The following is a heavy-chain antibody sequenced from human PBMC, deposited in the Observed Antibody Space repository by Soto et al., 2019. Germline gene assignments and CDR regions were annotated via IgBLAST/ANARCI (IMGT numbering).Heavy chain of an antibody. Sequence: GASVKVSCKASGYTFTGYYMHWVRQAPGQGLEWMGWINPNSGGTNYAQKFQGWVTMTRDTSISTAYMELSRLRSDDTAVYYCARDGATVATEGTMFDPWGQGTLVTVSS. V-gene: IGHV1-2*04. CDR1: GYTFTGYY. D-gene: IGHD5-12*01. CDR3: ARDGATVATEGTMFDP. CDR2: INPNSGGT. J-gene: IGHJ5*02.